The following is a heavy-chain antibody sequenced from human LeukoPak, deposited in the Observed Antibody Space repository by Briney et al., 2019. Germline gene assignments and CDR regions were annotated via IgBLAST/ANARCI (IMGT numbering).Heavy chain of an antibody. J-gene: IGHJ4*02. CDR2: YTGSGGRT. V-gene: IGHV3-23*01. CDR3: ARDIYSSGYYADY. CDR1: GFSFSTYA. Sequence: PGGSLRLSCAASGFSFSTYAMSWVRQAPGKGLEWVSGYTGSGGRTFYADSVKGRFTISKDNSRNTLYLQMNSLTADDTAVYYCARDIYSSGYYADYWGQGTPVTVPS. D-gene: IGHD6-19*01.